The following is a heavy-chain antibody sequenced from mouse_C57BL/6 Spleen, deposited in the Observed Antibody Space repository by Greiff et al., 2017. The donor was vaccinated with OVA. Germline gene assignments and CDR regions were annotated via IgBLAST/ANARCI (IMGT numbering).Heavy chain of an antibody. CDR2: IYPSDSET. J-gene: IGHJ3*01. Sequence: QVQLQQPGAELVRPGSSVKLSCKASGYTFTSYWMHWVKQRPIQGLEWIGNIYPSDSETHYNQKFKDKATLTVDKSSSTAYMQLSSLTSEDSAGYYCARTKYDYPAGFAYWGQGTLVTVSA. V-gene: IGHV1-52*01. CDR1: GYTFTSYW. CDR3: ARTKYDYPAGFAY. D-gene: IGHD2-4*01.